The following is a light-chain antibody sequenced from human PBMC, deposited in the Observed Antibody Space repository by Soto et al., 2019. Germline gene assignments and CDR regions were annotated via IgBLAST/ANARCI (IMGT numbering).Light chain of an antibody. Sequence: ETVLTQSPATVSLSPGDRATLPCRASQSVSSNKLAWYQQKPGQAPRLLIYDASSRATGIPDRFSGGGSGTDFTLTISRLEPEDFAVYYCQQFSSYPLTFGGGTKVDIK. CDR2: DAS. J-gene: IGKJ4*01. CDR3: QQFSSYPLT. V-gene: IGKV3-20*01. CDR1: QSVSSNK.